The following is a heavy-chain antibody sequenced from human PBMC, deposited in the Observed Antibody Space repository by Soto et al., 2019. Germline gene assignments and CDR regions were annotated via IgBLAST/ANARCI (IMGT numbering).Heavy chain of an antibody. Sequence: GGSLRLSCAASGFTVSSYAMSWVRQAPGKGLEWVSAISGSGGSTYYADSVKGRFTISRDNSKNTLYLQMNSLRAEDTAVYYCAKSGFGVVIIFDYWGQGTLVTVSS. J-gene: IGHJ4*02. V-gene: IGHV3-23*01. D-gene: IGHD3-3*01. CDR3: AKSGFGVVIIFDY. CDR1: GFTVSSYA. CDR2: ISGSGGST.